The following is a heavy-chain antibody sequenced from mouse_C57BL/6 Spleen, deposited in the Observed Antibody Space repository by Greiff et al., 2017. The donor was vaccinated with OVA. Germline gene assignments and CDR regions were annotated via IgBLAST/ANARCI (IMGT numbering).Heavy chain of an antibody. Sequence: VQLQQSGPELVKPGASVKISCKASGYAFSSSWMNWVKQRPGKGLEWIGRIYPGDGDTNYNGKVKGKATLTADKSSSTAYMQLSSLTSEDSAVYFCARYSNYGYYAMDYWGQGTSVTVSS. V-gene: IGHV1-82*01. CDR2: IYPGDGDT. D-gene: IGHD2-5*01. J-gene: IGHJ4*01. CDR1: GYAFSSSW. CDR3: ARYSNYGYYAMDY.